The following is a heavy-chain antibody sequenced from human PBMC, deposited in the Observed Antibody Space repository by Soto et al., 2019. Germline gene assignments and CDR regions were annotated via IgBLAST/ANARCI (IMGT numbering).Heavy chain of an antibody. D-gene: IGHD4-17*01. CDR2: ISRWGGST. CDR1: GFIFSSYA. V-gene: IGHV3-23*01. CDR3: ARAPGFYGDFFDY. J-gene: IGHJ4*02. Sequence: PGGSLRPFCVASGFIFSSYAMSWVRHAAGQGLDWGSGISRWGGSTYYADSVRARFTISRDNAKNSLYLQMNSLRAEDTALYYCARAPGFYGDFFDYWGQGSLVTVSS.